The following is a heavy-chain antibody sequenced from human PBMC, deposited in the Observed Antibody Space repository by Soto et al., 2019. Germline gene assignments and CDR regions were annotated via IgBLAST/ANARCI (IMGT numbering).Heavy chain of an antibody. CDR2: IYFSGSS. J-gene: IGHJ4*02. V-gene: IGHV4-39*01. Sequence: SETLSLTCTVSGASISSTNYYWDWLRQSPGEGLEWIGGIYFSGSSYYSPSLKSRVTISVDTSKNQFSLRLTSVTAADTALYYCAKHNTGITVAGYVSFDRWGQGTLVTVSS. D-gene: IGHD6-19*01. CDR1: GASISSTNYY. CDR3: AKHNTGITVAGYVSFDR.